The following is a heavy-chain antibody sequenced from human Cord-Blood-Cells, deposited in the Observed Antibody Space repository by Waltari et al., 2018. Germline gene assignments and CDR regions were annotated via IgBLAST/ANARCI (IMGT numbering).Heavy chain of an antibody. CDR2: IIPIFGTA. CDR3: ARDVVVVPAAIGAFDI. D-gene: IGHD2-2*01. CDR1: GGTFSSYS. V-gene: IGHV1-69*01. J-gene: IGHJ3*02. Sequence: QVQLVQSGAEVKKPGYSVKVSCKASGGTFSSYSISLVRKAPGQGLEWMGGIIPIFGTANYAQKFQGRVTITADESTSTAYMELSSLRSEDTAVYYCARDVVVVPAAIGAFDIWGQGTMVTVSS.